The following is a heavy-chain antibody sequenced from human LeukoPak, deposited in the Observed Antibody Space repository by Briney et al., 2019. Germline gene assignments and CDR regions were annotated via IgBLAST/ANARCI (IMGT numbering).Heavy chain of an antibody. CDR2: VDPNNGDT. J-gene: IGHJ4*02. CDR1: GYTFTGYH. CDR3: ARRETNTQWGFDY. V-gene: IGHV1-2*02. Sequence: ASVKVSCKASGYTFTGYHMHWVRQAPGQGLEWVGWVDPNNGDTNYAQKFQGRVTMSRDTSISTAYMELNSRRSDDTAVYYCARRETNTQWGFDYWGQGTLVTVSS. D-gene: IGHD1-26*01.